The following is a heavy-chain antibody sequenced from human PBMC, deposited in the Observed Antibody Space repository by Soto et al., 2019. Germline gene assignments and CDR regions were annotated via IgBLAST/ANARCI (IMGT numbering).Heavy chain of an antibody. CDR3: ARDGEGATRGYYFDY. CDR1: GFTFSSYA. D-gene: IGHD1-26*01. J-gene: IGHJ4*02. Sequence: GGSLRLFCAASGFTFSSYAMHWVRQAPGKGLEWVAVISYDGSNKYYADSVKGRFTISRDNSKNTLYLQMNSLRAEDTAVYYCARDGEGATRGYYFDYWGQGTLVTVSS. V-gene: IGHV3-30-3*01. CDR2: ISYDGSNK.